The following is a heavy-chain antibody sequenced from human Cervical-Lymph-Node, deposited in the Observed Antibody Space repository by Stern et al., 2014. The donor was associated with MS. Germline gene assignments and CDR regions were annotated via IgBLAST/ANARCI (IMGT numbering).Heavy chain of an antibody. CDR2: IDWNDKT. V-gene: IGHV2-70*04. CDR1: GFSFITSGTR. D-gene: IGHD3-3*01. Sequence: QVTLRESGPALVKPTQTLTLTCSFSGFSFITSGTRVSWIRQPPGRALEWLARIDWNDKTFYNSSQLTRLSISKDTSKNQVVLTMTNVDPVDTATYYCARMMGSGYRHYFDSWGQGIPVTVSS. J-gene: IGHJ4*02. CDR3: ARMMGSGYRHYFDS.